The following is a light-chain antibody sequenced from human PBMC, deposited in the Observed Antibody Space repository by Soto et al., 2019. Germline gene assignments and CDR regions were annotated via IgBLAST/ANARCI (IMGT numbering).Light chain of an antibody. CDR1: QSVSSY. Sequence: EIVLTQSPATLSLSPGERATLSCRASQSVSSYLDWYQQKPGQAPRLLIYDASNRATGTPARFSGSGSGTDFPLTNSSLEPEDFAVYYCQQRTNWPPWTFGQGTKVEIK. V-gene: IGKV3-11*01. CDR3: QQRTNWPPWT. J-gene: IGKJ1*01. CDR2: DAS.